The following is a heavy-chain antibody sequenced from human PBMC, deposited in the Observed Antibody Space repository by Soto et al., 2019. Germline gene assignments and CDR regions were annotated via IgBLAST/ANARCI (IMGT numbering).Heavy chain of an antibody. CDR3: ARYRREAVAGYTLDN. D-gene: IGHD6-13*01. CDR1: GGSISSNY. J-gene: IGHJ4*02. Sequence: SETLSLTCTVSGGSISSNYWTWIRQPPGKGLEWIGYVYNSGSTNYNPSLKSRVTISEDTSKSQFSLKVNSMTAADTAVYYCARYRREAVAGYTLDNWGQGILVTVSS. V-gene: IGHV4-59*01. CDR2: VYNSGST.